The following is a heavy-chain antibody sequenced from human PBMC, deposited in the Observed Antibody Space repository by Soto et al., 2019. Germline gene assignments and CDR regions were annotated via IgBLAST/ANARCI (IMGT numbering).Heavy chain of an antibody. V-gene: IGHV4-59*01. CDR3: ARASTAYCSSTSCYGRYSDY. D-gene: IGHD2-2*01. Sequence: ETLSLTCIVSGDSISGYYWIWIRQPPGKGLEWIGYIYSSGSTKYNPSLKSRVTISVDTSKNQFSLQLRSVTAADTAVYYCARASTAYCSSTSCYGRYSDYWGQGTLVTVSS. J-gene: IGHJ4*02. CDR2: IYSSGST. CDR1: GDSISGYY.